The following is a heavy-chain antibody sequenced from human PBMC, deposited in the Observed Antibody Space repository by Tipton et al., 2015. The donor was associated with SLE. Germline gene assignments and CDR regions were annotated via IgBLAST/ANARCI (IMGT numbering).Heavy chain of an antibody. Sequence: SLRLSCAASGFTFSSYSMNWVRQAPGKGLEWVSSISSSSYIYYADSVKGRFTISRDNAKNSLYLQMNSLRAEDTAVYYCARTNSGSYSDAFDIWGQGTMVTVSS. D-gene: IGHD1-26*01. J-gene: IGHJ3*02. CDR2: ISSSSYI. CDR3: ARTNSGSYSDAFDI. CDR1: GFTFSSYS. V-gene: IGHV3-21*03.